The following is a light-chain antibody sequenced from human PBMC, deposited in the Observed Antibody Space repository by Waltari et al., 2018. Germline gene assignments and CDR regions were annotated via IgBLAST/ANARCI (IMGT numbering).Light chain of an antibody. V-gene: IGLV3-1*01. CDR1: NLGNQY. CDR2: YDS. Sequence: SYELTQPPSVSVSPGQTASITCSGDNLGNQYASWYQQKPGQSPVLVIYYDSMRPSGIPERFSGSNSGNTATLTISGTQAMDEADYYCQAWDTTTVVFGGGTKVTVL. J-gene: IGLJ2*01. CDR3: QAWDTTTVV.